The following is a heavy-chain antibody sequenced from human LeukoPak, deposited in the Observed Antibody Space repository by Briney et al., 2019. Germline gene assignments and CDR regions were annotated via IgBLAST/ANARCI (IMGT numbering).Heavy chain of an antibody. J-gene: IGHJ4*02. V-gene: IGHV1-18*01. CDR1: GYTFISYG. CDR2: ISAYNGNT. CDR3: ALLRYFDWPDGY. Sequence: ASVKVSCKASGYTFISYGISWVRQAPGQGLEWMGWISAYNGNTNYAQKLQGRVTMTTDTSTSTAYMELRSLRSDDTAVYYCALLRYFDWPDGYWGQGTLVTVSS. D-gene: IGHD3-9*01.